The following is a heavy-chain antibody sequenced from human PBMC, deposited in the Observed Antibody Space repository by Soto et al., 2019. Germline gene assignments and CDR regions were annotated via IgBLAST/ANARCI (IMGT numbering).Heavy chain of an antibody. CDR3: TRDRQLTYCSSTSCYSYYYYYGMDV. V-gene: IGHV1-46*01. CDR1: GFTFTSYF. J-gene: IGHJ6*02. Sequence: QVQLVKSGAEVKKPGASVKVSCNASGFTFTSYFMHWVRQAHGQVLEWLGRINPNVGSTSYAQKFQGRVTMTREMSTSTVYMELSSLRYEDTAVYYCTRDRQLTYCSSTSCYSYYYYYGMDVWGQGTTVTVSS. D-gene: IGHD2-2*01. CDR2: INPNVGST.